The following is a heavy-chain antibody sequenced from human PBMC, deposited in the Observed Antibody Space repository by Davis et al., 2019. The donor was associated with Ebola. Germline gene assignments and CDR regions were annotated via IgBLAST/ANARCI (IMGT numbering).Heavy chain of an antibody. CDR2: ISSSSSTI. CDR1: GFTFSSYS. Sequence: GESLKIPCAASGFTFSSYSMHWVRQAPGKVLEWVSYISSSSSTIYYADSVKVRFTISRDNAKNSLYLQMNSLRDEDTAVYYCARGLDSSGWEEGGYFDYWGQGTLVTVSS. D-gene: IGHD6-19*01. CDR3: ARGLDSSGWEEGGYFDY. J-gene: IGHJ4*02. V-gene: IGHV3-48*02.